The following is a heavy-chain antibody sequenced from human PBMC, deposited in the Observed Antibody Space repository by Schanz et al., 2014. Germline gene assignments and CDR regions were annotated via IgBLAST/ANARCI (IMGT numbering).Heavy chain of an antibody. J-gene: IGHJ3*02. CDR1: GFTFRSYG. D-gene: IGHD3-10*01. CDR3: ARGIITMVRGGDVGAFDI. CDR2: ISYDRSSK. Sequence: QVQLVESGGGVVQPGRSLRLSCAASGFTFRSYGMHWVRQAPGKGLEWVALISYDRSSKNHADSVQGRFTISRDNSKNALYLQMDSLRAEDTAVYYCARGIITMVRGGDVGAFDIWGQGTMVTVSS. V-gene: IGHV3-33*01.